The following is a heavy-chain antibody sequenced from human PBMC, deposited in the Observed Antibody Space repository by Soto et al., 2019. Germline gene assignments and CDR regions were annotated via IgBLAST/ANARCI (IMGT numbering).Heavy chain of an antibody. J-gene: IGHJ6*02. CDR2: ISYDGSNK. CDR1: GFTFSSYG. Sequence: QVQLVESGGGVVQPGRSLRLSCAASGFTFSSYGMHWVRQAPGKGLEWVAVISYDGSNKYYADSVKGRFTISRDNSKNTLYLQMNSLRAEDTAVYYCAKSDEQIYYYYYGMDVWGQGTTVTVSS. CDR3: AKSDEQIYYYYYGMDV. V-gene: IGHV3-30*18.